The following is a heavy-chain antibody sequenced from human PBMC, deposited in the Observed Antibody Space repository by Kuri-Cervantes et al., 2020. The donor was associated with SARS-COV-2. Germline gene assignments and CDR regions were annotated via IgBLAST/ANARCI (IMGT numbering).Heavy chain of an antibody. CDR3: ATTSGYCSGGRCNGNY. CDR2: MNAGNGNT. CDR1: GYTFTSYA. Sequence: ASVKVSWKASGYTFTSYAMHWVRQAPGQRLEWMGWMNAGNGNTKYSQKFQGRVTITRDTSASTAYMELNSLRSEDTAVYYCATTSGYCSGGRCNGNYWGQGTLVTVSS. V-gene: IGHV1-3*01. D-gene: IGHD2-15*01. J-gene: IGHJ4*02.